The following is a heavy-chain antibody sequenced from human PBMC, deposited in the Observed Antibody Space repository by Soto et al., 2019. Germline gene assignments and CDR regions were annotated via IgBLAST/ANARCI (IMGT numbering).Heavy chain of an antibody. J-gene: IGHJ6*02. V-gene: IGHV4-39*01. CDR3: ATASGRFDWNYFSPDYGMDV. D-gene: IGHD1-7*01. CDR2: IYYSGST. Sequence: QLQLQESGPGLVKPSETLSLTCTVSGGSISSSSYYWGWIRQPPGKGLEWIGSIYYSGSTYYNPSLKSRVTISVDTSKNQFSLKLSSVTAADTAVYYCATASGRFDWNYFSPDYGMDVWGQGTTVTVSS. CDR1: GGSISSSSYY.